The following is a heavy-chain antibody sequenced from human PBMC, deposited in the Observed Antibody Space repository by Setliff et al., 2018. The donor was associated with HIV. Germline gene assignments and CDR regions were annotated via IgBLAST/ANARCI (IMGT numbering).Heavy chain of an antibody. Sequence: PGGSLRLSCAASGFSFSDFSMSWVRQAPGKGLEWVAKIKNDGSEKYYVDSVEGRFTISRDNAKNSLYLEMNSLTVEDTALYYCARELYREWDYWGQGTLVTVSS. V-gene: IGHV3-7*01. J-gene: IGHJ4*02. CDR3: ARELYREWDY. CDR2: IKNDGSEK. D-gene: IGHD3-16*02. CDR1: GFSFSDFS.